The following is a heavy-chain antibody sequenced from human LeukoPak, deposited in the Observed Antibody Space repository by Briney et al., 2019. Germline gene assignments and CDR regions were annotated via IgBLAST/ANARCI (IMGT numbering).Heavy chain of an antibody. CDR3: ARNTDYYFDY. CDR1: GFTFSTYG. Sequence: PGGSLRLSCAASGFTFSTYGMHWARQAPGKGLEWVAIIWYDGSNKYYADSVKGRFTISRDNSKNTVYLQMNSLRAEDSAVYYCARNTDYYFDYWGQGALVTVSS. CDR2: IWYDGSNK. D-gene: IGHD5-18*01. V-gene: IGHV3-33*01. J-gene: IGHJ4*02.